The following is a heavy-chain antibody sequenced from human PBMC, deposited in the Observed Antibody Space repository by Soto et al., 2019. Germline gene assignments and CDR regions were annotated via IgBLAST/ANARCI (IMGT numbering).Heavy chain of an antibody. CDR1: GYTFTGYY. Sequence: QVQLVQSGAEVKKPGASVKVSCKASGYTFTGYYIHWVRQAPGQGLEWMGWINPNGGDTKYAQKFQGWVTMTRDTSINTAYMELSRLKSDDTAVYYCARGSYYDFWRATYYYGMDVWGQGTTVTVSS. J-gene: IGHJ6*02. D-gene: IGHD3-3*01. CDR2: INPNGGDT. CDR3: ARGSYYDFWRATYYYGMDV. V-gene: IGHV1-2*04.